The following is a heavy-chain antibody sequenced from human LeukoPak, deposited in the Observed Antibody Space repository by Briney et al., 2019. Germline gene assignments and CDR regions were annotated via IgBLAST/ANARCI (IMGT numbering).Heavy chain of an antibody. CDR2: MNPNSGNT. Sequence: ASVKVSCKASGYTFTGYYMHWVRQAPGQGLEWMGWMNPNSGNTGYAQKFQGRVTMTRNTSINTAYMELSSLRFEDTAVYYCARESSGCSYWGQGTLVTVSS. CDR1: GYTFTGYY. D-gene: IGHD3-22*01. CDR3: ARESSGCSY. V-gene: IGHV1-8*02. J-gene: IGHJ4*02.